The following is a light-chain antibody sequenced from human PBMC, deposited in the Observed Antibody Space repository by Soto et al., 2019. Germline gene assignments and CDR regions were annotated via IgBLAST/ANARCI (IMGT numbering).Light chain of an antibody. CDR1: QSISNSY. CDR2: GAF. Sequence: EIVLTQFPDTLSLSPGETATLSCRASQSISNSYLAWYQQKPGQAPSLLISGAFFRATGIPDRFSGSGSGTGFPLTISRLEPEDFAVYYCQQYGSSPRTFGQGTKVEIK. J-gene: IGKJ1*01. CDR3: QQYGSSPRT. V-gene: IGKV3-20*01.